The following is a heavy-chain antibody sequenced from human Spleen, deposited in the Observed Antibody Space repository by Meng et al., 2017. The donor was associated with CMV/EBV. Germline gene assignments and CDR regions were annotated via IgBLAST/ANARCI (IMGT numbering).Heavy chain of an antibody. CDR2: ISFDGSNK. D-gene: IGHD3-3*01. J-gene: IGHJ5*02. V-gene: IGHV3-30-3*01. Sequence: MHWVRQDPGKGLEWVAVISFDGSNKYYADSVKGRFTISRDKSMNTLYLHMNSLRPEDTALYYCARDSDFWSGYNTKSWLRPKSWFDPWGQGTLVTISS. CDR3: ARDSDFWSGYNTKSWLRPKSWFDP.